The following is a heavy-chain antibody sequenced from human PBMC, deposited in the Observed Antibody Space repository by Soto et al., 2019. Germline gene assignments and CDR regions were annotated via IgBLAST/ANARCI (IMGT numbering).Heavy chain of an antibody. D-gene: IGHD3-22*01. J-gene: IGHJ4*02. CDR2: ISWNDEK. V-gene: IGHV2-5*01. CDR1: GFSLSTSAVG. Sequence: QITLKESGPPLVKPTQTLTLTCTFSGFSLSTSAVGVGWIRQPPGKALEWLALISWNDEKRYSPSLKSNLTITKDTSRNQVVLTMTNVVPVDTATYYCAHRSGNSFFDYWGQGILVTVSS. CDR3: AHRSGNSFFDY.